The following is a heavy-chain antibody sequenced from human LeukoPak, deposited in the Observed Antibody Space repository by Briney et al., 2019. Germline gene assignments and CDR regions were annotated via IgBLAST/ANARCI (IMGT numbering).Heavy chain of an antibody. CDR3: AGVLWFGELWS. J-gene: IGHJ5*02. CDR1: GGSFSGYY. V-gene: IGHV4-34*01. D-gene: IGHD3-10*01. CDR2: INHSGST. Sequence: SETLSLTCAVYGGSFSGYYWSWIRQPPGKGLEWIGEINHSGSTNYNPSLKSRVTISVDTSKNQFSLKLSSVTAADTAVYYCAGVLWFGELWSWGQGTLVTVSS.